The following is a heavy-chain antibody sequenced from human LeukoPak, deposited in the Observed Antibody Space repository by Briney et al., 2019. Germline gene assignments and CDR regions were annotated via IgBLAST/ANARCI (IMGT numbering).Heavy chain of an antibody. D-gene: IGHD3-3*01. CDR3: ARGSTDFWSDYPTFDY. Sequence: SETLSLTCTVSGGSISSYYWSWIRQPPGKGLGWIGYTYYSGSTNYNPSLKSRATISVDTSKNQFSLKLSSVTAADTAVYYCARGSTDFWSDYPTFDYWGQGTLVTVSS. CDR2: TYYSGST. J-gene: IGHJ4*02. CDR1: GGSISSYY. V-gene: IGHV4-59*01.